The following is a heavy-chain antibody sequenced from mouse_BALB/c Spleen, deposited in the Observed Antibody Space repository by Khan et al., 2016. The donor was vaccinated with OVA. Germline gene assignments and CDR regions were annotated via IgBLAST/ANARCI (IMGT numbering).Heavy chain of an antibody. D-gene: IGHD1-1*01. CDR3: ARVYGGDFDY. CDR1: GYSIACDYA. V-gene: IGHV3-2*02. Sequence: QLEESGPGLVKPSQSLSLTCTVTGYSIACDYAWNWIRQFPGNKLEWMGFISYSGNTNYNPSLKSRISITRDTSKNQFFLQLNSVTSEDTATYYCARVYGGDFDYWGQGTTLTVSS. CDR2: ISYSGNT. J-gene: IGHJ2*01.